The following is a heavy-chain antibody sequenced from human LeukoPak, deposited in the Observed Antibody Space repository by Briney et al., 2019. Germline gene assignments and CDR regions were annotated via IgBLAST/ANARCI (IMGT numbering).Heavy chain of an antibody. V-gene: IGHV3-21*01. CDR2: ISSSSSYI. CDR3: ARGQRYYDSSGHFYY. D-gene: IGHD3-22*01. CDR1: GFTFSNYG. J-gene: IGHJ4*02. Sequence: EGSLRLSCTASGFTFSNYGMHWVRQAPGKGLEWVSSISSSSSYIYYADSVKGRFTISRDNAKNSLYLKMNSLRAEDTAVYYCARGQRYYDSSGHFYYWGQGTLVTVSS.